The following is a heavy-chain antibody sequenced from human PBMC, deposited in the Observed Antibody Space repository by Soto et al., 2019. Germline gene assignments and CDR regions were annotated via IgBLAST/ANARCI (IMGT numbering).Heavy chain of an antibody. CDR1: GFTVSSNY. Sequence: GGSLRLSCAASGFTVSSNYMSWVRQAPGKGLEWVSVIYSGGSTYYADSVKGRFTISRDNSKNTLYLQMNSLRAEDTAVYYCARGPDYTVTGYFDLWGRGTLVIVSS. D-gene: IGHD4-17*01. J-gene: IGHJ2*01. V-gene: IGHV3-53*01. CDR3: ARGPDYTVTGYFDL. CDR2: IYSGGST.